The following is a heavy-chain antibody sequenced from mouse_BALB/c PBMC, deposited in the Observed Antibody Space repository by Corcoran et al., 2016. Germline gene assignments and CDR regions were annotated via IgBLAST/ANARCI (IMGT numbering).Heavy chain of an antibody. CDR1: GYSFTGYY. CDR2: ISCYNGAT. V-gene: IGHV1S34*01. D-gene: IGHD2-4*01. CDR3: ARGASTMTSYWYFDV. J-gene: IGHJ1*01. Sequence: LVKTGASEKISCKASGYSFTGYYRQWVKQSHGKRLEGIGYISCYNGATSYNQKFKGKATFTVDTSSSTAYMQFNSLTSEDSAVYYCARGASTMTSYWYFDVWGAGTTVTVSS.